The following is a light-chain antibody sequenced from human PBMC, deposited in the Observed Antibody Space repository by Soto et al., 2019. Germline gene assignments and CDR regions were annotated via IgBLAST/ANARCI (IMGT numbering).Light chain of an antibody. CDR1: SSDVGGYNY. J-gene: IGLJ2*01. CDR3: CSYAGSYTPVV. CDR2: DVS. V-gene: IGLV2-11*01. Sequence: QSALTQPRSVSGSPGQSVTISCTGTSSDVGGYNYVSWYQQHPGKAPKFMIYDVSKRPSGVPDRFSGSKSGNTASLTISGLQAEDEAVYYCCSYAGSYTPVVFGGGTKVTVL.